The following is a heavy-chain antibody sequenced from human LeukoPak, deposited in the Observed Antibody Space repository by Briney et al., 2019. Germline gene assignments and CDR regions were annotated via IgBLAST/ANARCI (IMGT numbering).Heavy chain of an antibody. CDR2: ISGSGDST. V-gene: IGHV3-21*01. J-gene: IGHJ4*02. Sequence: GGSLRLSCAASGFTFSTYAVNWVRQAPGKGLEWVSTISGSGDSTYYADSVKGRFTISRDNAKNSLYLQMNSLRAEDTAVYYCARGSSSSVGAYYFDYWGQGTLVTVSS. CDR3: ARGSSSSVGAYYFDY. D-gene: IGHD6-6*01. CDR1: GFTFSTYA.